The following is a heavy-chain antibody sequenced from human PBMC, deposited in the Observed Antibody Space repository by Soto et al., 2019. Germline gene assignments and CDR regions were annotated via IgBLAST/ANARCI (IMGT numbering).Heavy chain of an antibody. CDR3: AESTGHAANGMGV. V-gene: IGHV3-9*01. Sequence: EVQVVESGGGLVQPGRSLRLSCAASGFSFDDYAMHWVRQAPGKGLEWVSGISWNSGTIGYADSVKGRFTISRDNAKNSLYLQMNSLRAEDTALYYCAESTGHAANGMGVWGQGTTVTGSS. CDR1: GFSFDDYA. J-gene: IGHJ6*02. CDR2: ISWNSGTI. D-gene: IGHD2-15*01.